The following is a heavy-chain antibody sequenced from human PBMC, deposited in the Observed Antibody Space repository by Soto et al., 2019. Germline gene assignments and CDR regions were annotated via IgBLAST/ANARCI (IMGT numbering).Heavy chain of an antibody. CDR3: AKELMGSGWIAVDS. J-gene: IGHJ4*02. D-gene: IGHD5-12*01. CDR1: GFTFDDYS. Sequence: EVQLVESGGVVVQPGGSLRLSCAASGFTFDDYSMHWVRQAPGKGLEWVSLINRNGDTTYYGDSVKGRFTISSDNSKYSLFLQMNSLRAEDSALYYCAKELMGSGWIAVDSWGQGTLVTVSS. CDR2: INRNGDTT. V-gene: IGHV3-43*01.